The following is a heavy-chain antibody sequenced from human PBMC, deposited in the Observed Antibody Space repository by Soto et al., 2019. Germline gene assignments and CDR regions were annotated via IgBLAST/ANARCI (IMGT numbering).Heavy chain of an antibody. CDR2: IYYSGST. Sequence: KPSETLSLTCTVSGSSISSSSYYWGWIRQPPGKGLEWIGSIYYSGSTYYNPSLKSRVTISVDTSKNQFSLKLSSVTAADTAVYYCASYDSSGYFPWGQGTLVTVSS. CDR3: ASYDSSGYFP. D-gene: IGHD3-22*01. V-gene: IGHV4-39*01. CDR1: GSSISSSSYY. J-gene: IGHJ5*02.